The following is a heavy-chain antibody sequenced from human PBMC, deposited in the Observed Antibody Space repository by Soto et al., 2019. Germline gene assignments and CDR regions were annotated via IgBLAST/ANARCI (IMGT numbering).Heavy chain of an antibody. CDR3: AKDEARLRYFDWFGIFDY. V-gene: IGHV3-30*18. Sequence: QVKLVESGGGVGQPGRSLRLSCAASGFTFSSYGMHWVRQAPGKGLEWVAVISYDGSNKYYADSVKGRFTISRDNSKNTLYLQMNSLRAEDTAVYYCAKDEARLRYFDWFGIFDYWGQGTLVTVSS. D-gene: IGHD3-9*01. CDR2: ISYDGSNK. CDR1: GFTFSSYG. J-gene: IGHJ4*02.